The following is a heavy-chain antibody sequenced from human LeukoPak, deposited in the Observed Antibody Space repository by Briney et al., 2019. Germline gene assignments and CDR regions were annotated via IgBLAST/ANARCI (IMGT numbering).Heavy chain of an antibody. CDR1: GGSISSYY. V-gene: IGHV4-59*01. J-gene: IGHJ6*03. Sequence: SETLSLTCTVSGGSISSYYWSWIRQPPGKGLEGIGYIYYSGSTNYNPSLKSRVTISVDTSKNQFSLKLSSVTAADTAVYYCARMGTGTTFYYYYMDVWGKGTTVTVSS. D-gene: IGHD1-7*01. CDR2: IYYSGST. CDR3: ARMGTGTTFYYYYMDV.